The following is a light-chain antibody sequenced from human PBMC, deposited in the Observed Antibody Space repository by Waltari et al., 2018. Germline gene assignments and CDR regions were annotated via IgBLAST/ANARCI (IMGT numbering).Light chain of an antibody. CDR1: RNVGSS. Sequence: EVVLTQSPGALSVSPGESATLSCRASRNVGSSLAWYQQTPGQAPRLLVYDAKNRATDVPARFSGSGDGTQFTLPISSLQSEDFGVYYCHQYNYWPPAYTFGQGTKLEIK. J-gene: IGKJ2*01. V-gene: IGKV3-15*01. CDR2: DAK. CDR3: HQYNYWPPAYT.